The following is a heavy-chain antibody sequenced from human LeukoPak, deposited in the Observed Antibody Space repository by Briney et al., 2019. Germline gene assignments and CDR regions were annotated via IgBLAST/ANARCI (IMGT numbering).Heavy chain of an antibody. D-gene: IGHD6-19*01. V-gene: IGHV1-46*01. CDR1: EYTFTSYY. CDR3: ARGCGGVAGQLSPDY. Sequence: ASVKVSYKASEYTFTSYYMHWVRQAPGQGLEWMGIINPSGGSTSYAQKFQGRVTMTRDTSTYTVYMELSSLRSEDTAVYYCARGCGGVAGQLSPDYWGQGTLVTVSP. J-gene: IGHJ4*02. CDR2: INPSGGST.